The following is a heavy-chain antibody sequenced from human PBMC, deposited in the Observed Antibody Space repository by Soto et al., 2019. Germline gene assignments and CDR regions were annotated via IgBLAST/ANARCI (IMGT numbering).Heavy chain of an antibody. CDR1: GFTFSSYW. Sequence: EVQLVESGGGLVQPGGSLRLSCAASGFTFSSYWMTCVRQAPGTGLELVANIKQDGSAKYNVDSVKGRFTISRDTAKNELYLQMNSLRAEDTAVYYWASWLKTSGWYVLIEGSFDYWGQGTLVTVSS. V-gene: IGHV3-7*01. D-gene: IGHD6-19*01. J-gene: IGHJ4*02. CDR2: IKQDGSAK. CDR3: ASWLKTSGWYVLIEGSFDY.